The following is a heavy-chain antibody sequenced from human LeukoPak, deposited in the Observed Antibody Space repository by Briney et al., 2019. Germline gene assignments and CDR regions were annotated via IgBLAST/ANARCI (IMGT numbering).Heavy chain of an antibody. CDR3: ATDGAGFDT. Sequence: PGGSLRLSCAASGFIFSNYYMGWVRQAPGKGLEWVANIQEDGSATYYVDSVKGRFTISRDNAKKSLYLEMNNLRAEDTAVYYCATDGAGFDTWGQGVLVTVSS. J-gene: IGHJ5*02. CDR2: IQEDGSAT. V-gene: IGHV3-7*03. CDR1: GFIFSNYY.